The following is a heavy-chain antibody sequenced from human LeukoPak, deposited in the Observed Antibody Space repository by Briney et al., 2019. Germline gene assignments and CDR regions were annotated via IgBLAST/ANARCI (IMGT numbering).Heavy chain of an antibody. CDR2: IYYIGST. CDR3: ARYYDSTGSFDY. Sequence: TSETLSLTCTVSGDSVSRSSYYWTWIRQPPGKGLERIGYIYYIGSTNYNPSLRSRLTMSVDTSKNQFSLRLSSVIAADTAVYYCARYYDSTGSFDYWGQGTLVTVSS. V-gene: IGHV4-61*01. CDR1: GDSVSRSSYY. D-gene: IGHD3-22*01. J-gene: IGHJ4*02.